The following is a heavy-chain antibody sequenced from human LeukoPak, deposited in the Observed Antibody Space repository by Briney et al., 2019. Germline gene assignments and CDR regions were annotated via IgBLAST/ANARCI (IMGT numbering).Heavy chain of an antibody. Sequence: ASVKVSCKASGYTFTSYDINWVRQATGQGLEWMGWMNPNSGNTGYAQKFQGRVTMTRNTSISTTYMELRSLRSDDTAVYYCARDGSGSYRSLDPWGQGTLVTVSS. CDR1: GYTFTSYD. CDR3: ARDGSGSYRSLDP. V-gene: IGHV1-8*01. J-gene: IGHJ5*02. D-gene: IGHD3-10*01. CDR2: MNPNSGNT.